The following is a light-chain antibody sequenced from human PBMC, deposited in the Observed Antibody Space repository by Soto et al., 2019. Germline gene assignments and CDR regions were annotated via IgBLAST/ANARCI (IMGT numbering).Light chain of an antibody. J-gene: IGLJ1*01. CDR3: TSYTMLSNSTLYV. CDR1: SSDVGGYNY. V-gene: IGLV2-14*01. CDR2: DVS. Sequence: QSVLTQPASVYGSPGQSITISCTGTSSDVGGYNYVSWYQQHPGKAPKVMIYDVSNGPSGVSNRFSGSKSCNTASLTISGLQAEDEADYYCTSYTMLSNSTLYVFGTGTKLTVL.